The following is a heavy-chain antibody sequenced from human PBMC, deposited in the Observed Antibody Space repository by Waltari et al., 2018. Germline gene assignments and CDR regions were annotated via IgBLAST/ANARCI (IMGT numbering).Heavy chain of an antibody. D-gene: IGHD3-16*02. CDR2: IYPGDSDT. Sequence: EVQLVQSGAEVKKRGESLKISCKGSGYSFTSYWIGWVRQMPGKGLEWMGIIYPGDSDTRYSPSFQGQVTISADKSISTAYLQWSSLKASDTAMYYCARHEGSDYDYIWGSYRSGYFDYWGQGTLVTVSS. V-gene: IGHV5-51*01. CDR1: GYSFTSYW. CDR3: ARHEGSDYDYIWGSYRSGYFDY. J-gene: IGHJ4*02.